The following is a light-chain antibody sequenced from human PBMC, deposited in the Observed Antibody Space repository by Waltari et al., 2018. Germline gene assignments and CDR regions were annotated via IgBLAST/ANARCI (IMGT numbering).Light chain of an antibody. CDR3: AAWDDSLEEV. J-gene: IGLJ2*01. CDR1: SSNIGSNP. CDR2: RNN. V-gene: IGLV1-47*01. Sequence: QSVLTQPPSASVTPGQRVTISCSGSSSNIGSNPVYWYQQLPGMAPTLLIYRNNQRPSGVPDRFSGSKSGTSASLAISGLRSEDEAHYYCAAWDDSLEEVFGGGTKLTVL.